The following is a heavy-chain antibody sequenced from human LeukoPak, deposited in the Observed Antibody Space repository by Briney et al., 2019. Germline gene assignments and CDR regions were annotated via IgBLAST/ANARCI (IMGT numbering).Heavy chain of an antibody. D-gene: IGHD6-13*01. CDR1: GGSITNSYYF. CDR3: ARHRVQGAYSEFDY. Sequence: SETLSLTCTVSGGSITNSYYFWGWLRQPPGKGLEWIGSFSYGGSTYYNPSLKSRVTISVDTSKDQFSLNLNSVTAADTSVYYCARHRVQGAYSEFDYWGQGTLVAVSS. CDR2: FSYGGST. J-gene: IGHJ4*02. V-gene: IGHV4-39*01.